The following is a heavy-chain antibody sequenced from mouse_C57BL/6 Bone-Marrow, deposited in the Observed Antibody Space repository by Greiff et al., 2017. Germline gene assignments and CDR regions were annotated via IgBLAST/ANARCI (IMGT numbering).Heavy chain of an antibody. V-gene: IGHV1-74*01. CDR2: IHPSDSDT. D-gene: IGHD1-1*01. J-gene: IGHJ4*01. CDR1: GYTFTSYW. CDR3: AIPLYGSSWYAMDY. Sequence: QVQLKQPGAELVKPGASVKVSCKASGYTFTSYWMHWVKQRPGQGLEWIGRIHPSDSDTNYNQKFKGKATLTVDKSSSTAYMQLSSLTSEDSAVYYGAIPLYGSSWYAMDYWGQGTSVTVSS.